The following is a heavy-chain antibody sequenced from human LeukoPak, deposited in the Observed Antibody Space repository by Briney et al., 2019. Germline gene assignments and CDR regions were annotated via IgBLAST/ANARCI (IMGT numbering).Heavy chain of an antibody. Sequence: GGSLRLSCAASGFTFSSYGMHWVRQAPGKGLEWVAVIWYDGSNKYYADSVKGRFTISRDNSKNTLYLQMNSLRAEDTAVYYCARDRSSYNWNDPFDYWGQGTLVTVSS. CDR3: ARDRSSYNWNDPFDY. D-gene: IGHD1-1*01. CDR1: GFTFSSYG. CDR2: IWYDGSNK. J-gene: IGHJ4*02. V-gene: IGHV3-33*01.